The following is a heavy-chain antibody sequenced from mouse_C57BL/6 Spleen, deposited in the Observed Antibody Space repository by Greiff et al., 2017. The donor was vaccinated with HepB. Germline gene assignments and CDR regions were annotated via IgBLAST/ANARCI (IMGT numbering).Heavy chain of an antibody. CDR2: ISSGSSTI. J-gene: IGHJ4*01. CDR3: ARHRREEGDYAMDY. Sequence: EVQWVESGGGLVKPGGSLKLSCAASGFTFSDYGMHWVRQAPEKGLEWVAYISSGSSTIYYADTVKGRFTISRDNAKNTLFLQMTSLRSEDTAMYYCARHRREEGDYAMDYWGQGTSVTVSS. V-gene: IGHV5-17*01. CDR1: GFTFSDYG.